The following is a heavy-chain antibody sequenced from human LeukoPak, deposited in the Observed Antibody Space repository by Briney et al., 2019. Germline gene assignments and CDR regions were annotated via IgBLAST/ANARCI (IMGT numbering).Heavy chain of an antibody. D-gene: IGHD3-10*01. CDR2: ISGGGGST. J-gene: IGHJ3*02. Sequence: GGALELSCAASGFPFKSYAMRWVRQAPGKGLEGVSAISGGGGSTYYADSVKGQFTISRDNSNNTLYLKMHSLQAEDTAVYYCANQKSYYYGSGKPHDAFDIWGQGTMVTVSS. CDR1: GFPFKSYA. CDR3: ANQKSYYYGSGKPHDAFDI. V-gene: IGHV3-23*01.